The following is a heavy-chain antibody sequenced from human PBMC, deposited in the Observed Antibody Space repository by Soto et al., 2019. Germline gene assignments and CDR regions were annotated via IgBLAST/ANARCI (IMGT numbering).Heavy chain of an antibody. CDR2: IYYSGST. D-gene: IGHD6-19*01. J-gene: IGHJ5*02. V-gene: IGHV4-39*01. Sequence: SETLSLTCTVSGGSISSSSYYWGWIRQPPGKGLEWIGSIYYSGSTYYNPSLKSRVTISVDTSKNQFSLKLSSVTAADTAVYYCARRSESSGWFYNWFDPWGQGTLVTVSS. CDR3: ARRSESSGWFYNWFDP. CDR1: GGSISSSSYY.